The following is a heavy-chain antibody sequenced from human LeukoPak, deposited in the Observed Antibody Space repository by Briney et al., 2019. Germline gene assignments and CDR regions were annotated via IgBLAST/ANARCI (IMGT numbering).Heavy chain of an antibody. Sequence: GGSLRLSCVASGFTFIRYDIHWVRQATGKGLEWVSTVDPAGDTYYPASVKGRFIISRENAKHSSSLQMNSLRAEDTAVYYCVRAAPNSRYDYNGLDFRGQGTTVIVSS. D-gene: IGHD4-23*01. J-gene: IGHJ6*02. V-gene: IGHV3-13*01. CDR3: VRAAPNSRYDYNGLDF. CDR1: GFTFIRYD. CDR2: VDPAGDT.